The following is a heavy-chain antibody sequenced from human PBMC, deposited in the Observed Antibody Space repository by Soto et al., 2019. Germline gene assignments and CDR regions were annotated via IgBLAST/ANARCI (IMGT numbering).Heavy chain of an antibody. CDR2: ISSTTNYI. J-gene: IGHJ4*02. CDR3: ARESEDLTSNFDY. CDR1: GFTFTRYS. Sequence: WGSLRLSXAASGFTFTRYSMIWVRQAPGKGLEWVSSISSTTNYIYYADSMKGRFTVSRDNAKNSVYLEMNSLSAEDTAVYYCARESEDLTSNFDYWGQGTLVTVSS. V-gene: IGHV3-21*01.